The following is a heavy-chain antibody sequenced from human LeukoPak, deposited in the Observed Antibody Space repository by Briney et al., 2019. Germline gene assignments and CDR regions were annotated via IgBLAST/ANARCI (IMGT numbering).Heavy chain of an antibody. CDR3: ARDRFYCSGTSCYAGYYGMDV. V-gene: IGHV3-66*01. Sequence: GGSLRLSCAASGFTVSSNYMSWVRQAPGKGLEWVSVIYSGGSTYYADSVKGRFTISRDNSKNTLYLQMNSLRAEDTAVYYCARDRFYCSGTSCYAGYYGMDVWGQGTTVTVSS. J-gene: IGHJ6*02. D-gene: IGHD2-2*01. CDR2: IYSGGST. CDR1: GFTVSSNY.